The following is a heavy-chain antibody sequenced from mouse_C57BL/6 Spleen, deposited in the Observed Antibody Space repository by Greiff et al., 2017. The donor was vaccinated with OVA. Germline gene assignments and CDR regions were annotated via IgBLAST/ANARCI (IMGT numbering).Heavy chain of an antibody. CDR1: GYTFTDYY. J-gene: IGHJ4*01. CDR3: ASGFITTTYAMDY. V-gene: IGHV1-26*01. Sequence: VQLQQSGPELVKPGASVKISCKASGYTFTDYYMNWVKQSHGKSLEWIGDINPNNGGTSYNQKFKGKATLTVDKSSSTAYMELRSLTSEDSAVYYCASGFITTTYAMDYWGQGTSVTVSS. CDR2: INPNNGGT. D-gene: IGHD1-1*01.